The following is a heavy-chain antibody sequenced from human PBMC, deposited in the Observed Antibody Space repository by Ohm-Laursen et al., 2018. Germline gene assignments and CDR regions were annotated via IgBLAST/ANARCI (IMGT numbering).Heavy chain of an antibody. V-gene: IGHV3-30*18. CDR3: AKVFKRCGGDRPYYFDY. Sequence: SLRLSCAASGFTFSSYGMHWVRQAPGKGLEWVAVISYDGSNKYYADSVKGRFTISRDNSKNTLYLQMNSLRAEDTAVYYCAKVFKRCGGDRPYYFDYWGQGTLVTVSS. CDR2: ISYDGSNK. D-gene: IGHD2-21*02. CDR1: GFTFSSYG. J-gene: IGHJ4*02.